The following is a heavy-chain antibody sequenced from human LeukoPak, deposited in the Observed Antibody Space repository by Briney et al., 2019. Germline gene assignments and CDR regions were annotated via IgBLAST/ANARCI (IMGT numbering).Heavy chain of an antibody. CDR2: INHSGST. D-gene: IGHD3-3*01. J-gene: IGHJ4*02. CDR3: ALGVPDFWSGYYQYYFDY. Sequence: SQTLSLTCTVSGGSISSGSYYWSWIRQPPGKGLEWIGEINHSGSTNYNPSLKSRVTISVDTSKNQFSLKLSSVTAADTAVYYCALGVPDFWSGYYQYYFDYWGQGTLVTVSS. V-gene: IGHV4-39*07. CDR1: GGSISSGSYY.